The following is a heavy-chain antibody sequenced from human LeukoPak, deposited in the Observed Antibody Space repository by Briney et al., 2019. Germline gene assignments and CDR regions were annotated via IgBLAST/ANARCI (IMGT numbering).Heavy chain of an antibody. Sequence: SSETLSLTCTVSGGSFSNYYWSWIRQPAGKGLEWIGRIYTSGSTNYNPSVKSRVTMSVDTSYNQFSLKLTSVTAADTAVYYCARQPPQYYGMDVWGQGTTVTVSS. CDR1: GGSFSNYY. V-gene: IGHV4-4*07. J-gene: IGHJ6*02. CDR3: ARQPPQYYGMDV. CDR2: IYTSGST. D-gene: IGHD1-14*01.